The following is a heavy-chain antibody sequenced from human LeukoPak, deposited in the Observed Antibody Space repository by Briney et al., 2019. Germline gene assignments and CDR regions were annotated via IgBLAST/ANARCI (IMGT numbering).Heavy chain of an antibody. CDR1: GGSISSGNYY. J-gene: IGHJ5*02. Sequence: PSETLSLTCTVSGGSISSGNYYWSWIRQPAGKGLEWIGRIYTSGSTNYNPSLKSRVTISEDTSKNQFSLKLSSVTAADTAVYYCAREGVRFRWFDPWXXXTLVTVSS. CDR2: IYTSGST. V-gene: IGHV4-61*02. CDR3: AREGVRFRWFDP. D-gene: IGHD3-3*01.